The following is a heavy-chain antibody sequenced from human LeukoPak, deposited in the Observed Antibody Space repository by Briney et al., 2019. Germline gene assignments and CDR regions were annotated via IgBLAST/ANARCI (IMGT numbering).Heavy chain of an antibody. D-gene: IGHD5-18*01. CDR2: IRYDGSNK. Sequence: RSWGSLRLSCAASGFTFSNYGMHWVRQAPGKGLEWVAFIRYDGSNKYYADSVKGRFSIPRDNSKNTLYLQMNSLRAEDTAVYYCAKDFRVAMAPAYFDYWGQGTLVTVSS. CDR3: AKDFRVAMAPAYFDY. J-gene: IGHJ4*02. V-gene: IGHV3-30*02. CDR1: GFTFSNYG.